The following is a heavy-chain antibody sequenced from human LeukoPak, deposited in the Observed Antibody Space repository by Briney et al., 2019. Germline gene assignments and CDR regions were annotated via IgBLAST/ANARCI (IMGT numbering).Heavy chain of an antibody. D-gene: IGHD4-17*01. CDR2: ISASGSAT. Sequence: GGSLRVSCAASGFIFSNYGMRWVRQDPGKGLEWVAAISASGSATSYADSVRGRLTISRDNSKNTLYLQMNSLRAEDTAVYYCARAGRADGDYHYFDYWGQGTLVTVSS. J-gene: IGHJ4*02. CDR3: ARAGRADGDYHYFDY. CDR1: GFIFSNYG. V-gene: IGHV3-23*01.